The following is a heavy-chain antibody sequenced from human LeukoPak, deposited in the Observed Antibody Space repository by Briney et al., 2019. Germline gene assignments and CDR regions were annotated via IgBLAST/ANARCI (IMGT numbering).Heavy chain of an antibody. CDR2: ISYDGSNK. D-gene: IGHD6-6*01. J-gene: IGHJ4*02. CDR3: ARAPTVIAATYYFDY. Sequence: GGSLRLSCAASGFTFSSYAMHWVRQAPGKGLEWVAVISYDGSNKYYADSVKGRFTIPRDNSKNTLYLQMNSLRAEDTAVYYCARAPTVIAATYYFDYWGQGTLVTVSS. CDR1: GFTFSSYA. V-gene: IGHV3-30*04.